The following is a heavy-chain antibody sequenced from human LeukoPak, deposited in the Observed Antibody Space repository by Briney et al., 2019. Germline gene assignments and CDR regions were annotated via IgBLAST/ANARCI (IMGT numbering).Heavy chain of an antibody. Sequence: SVKVSCKASGYTFTSYGISWVRQAPGQGLEWMGRIIPIFGTANYAQKFQGRVTITTDESTSTAYMELSSLRSEDTAVYYCARAEWELPSLFDYWGQGTLVTVSS. J-gene: IGHJ4*02. CDR1: GYTFTSYG. CDR2: IIPIFGTA. V-gene: IGHV1-69*05. D-gene: IGHD1-26*01. CDR3: ARAEWELPSLFDY.